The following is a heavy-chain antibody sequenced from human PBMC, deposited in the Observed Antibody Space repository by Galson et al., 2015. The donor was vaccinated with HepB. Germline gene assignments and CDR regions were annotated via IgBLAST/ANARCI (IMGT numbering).Heavy chain of an antibody. CDR3: ASPTVTKFI. J-gene: IGHJ4*02. CDR2: ISYDGSNK. CDR1: GFTFSSYA. V-gene: IGHV3-30-3*01. Sequence: SLRLSCAASGFTFSSYAMHWVRQAPGKGLEWVAVISYDGSNKYYADSVKGRFTISRDNSKNTLYLQMNSLRAEDTAVYYCASPTVTKFIWGQGTLVTVSS. D-gene: IGHD4-11*01.